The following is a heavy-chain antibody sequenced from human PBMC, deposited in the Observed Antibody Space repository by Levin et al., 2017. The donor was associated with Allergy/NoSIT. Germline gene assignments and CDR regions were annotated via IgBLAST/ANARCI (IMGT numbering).Heavy chain of an antibody. Sequence: PGGSLRLSCSASGFTFSKYWMAWVRQAPGKGLEWVANIKEDGSEKNYVDSVKGRFTISRDSSKSSLYLQMNSLRAGDTAVYYCTRINSGRSYGDCFDYWGQGNLVTVSS. CDR1: GFTFSKYW. CDR3: TRINSGRSYGDCFDY. V-gene: IGHV3-7*01. CDR2: IKEDGSEK. J-gene: IGHJ4*02. D-gene: IGHD1-26*01.